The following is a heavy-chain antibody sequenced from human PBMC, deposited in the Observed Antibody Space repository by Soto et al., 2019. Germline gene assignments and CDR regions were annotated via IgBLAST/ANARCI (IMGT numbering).Heavy chain of an antibody. V-gene: IGHV3-21*02. CDR1: GFTFSTYS. CDR2: INEDSTYI. CDR3: VRDFGRYFRTGYIDV. Sequence: EVQLVESGGGLVTPGGSLRLSCAASGFTFSTYSMNWVRQAPGKGLEWVSSINEDSTYIYYAGSVRGRFTISRDNAEDSLYLQMSSLRAEDTAVYYCVRDFGRYFRTGYIDVCGDGATVTGSS. J-gene: IGHJ6*03. D-gene: IGHD3-9*01.